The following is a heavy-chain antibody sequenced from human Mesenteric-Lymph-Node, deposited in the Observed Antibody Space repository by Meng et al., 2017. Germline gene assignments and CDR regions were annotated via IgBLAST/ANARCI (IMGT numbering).Heavy chain of an antibody. CDR3: ARDTPGLLFDY. Sequence: EVQLVESVGGLVQPGGSLRLSCAASGFTFSSYTMNWVRRAPGKGLEWVSSISSSSNYIYSADSVKGRFTISRDNAKNSLYLQMNSLRAEDTAVYYCARDTPGLLFDYWGQGTLVTVSS. J-gene: IGHJ4*02. CDR1: GFTFSSYT. CDR2: ISSSSNYI. V-gene: IGHV3-21*01. D-gene: IGHD5-18*01.